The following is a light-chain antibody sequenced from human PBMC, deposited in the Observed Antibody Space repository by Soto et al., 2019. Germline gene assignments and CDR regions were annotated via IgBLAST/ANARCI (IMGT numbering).Light chain of an antibody. CDR2: GAS. Sequence: EIVLTQSPGTLSLSPGERATLSCRASQSVSSSYLAWYQQKPGQAPRLLIYGASSRATGIPDRFSGSGSGTDFTLTISRLEPEDFPVYYCQQYGSSPRTFGGGPKVEIK. V-gene: IGKV3-20*01. CDR1: QSVSSSY. J-gene: IGKJ4*01. CDR3: QQYGSSPRT.